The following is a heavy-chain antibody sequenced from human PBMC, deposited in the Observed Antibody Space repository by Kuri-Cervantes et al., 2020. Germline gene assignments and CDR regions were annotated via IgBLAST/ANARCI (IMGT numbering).Heavy chain of an antibody. J-gene: IGHJ4*02. CDR1: GGSISSYY. V-gene: IGHV4-4*07. CDR3: AREGSRGVGY. CDR2: IYTSGST. Sequence: ESLKISCTVSGGSISSYYWSWIRQPAGKGLEWIGRIYTSGSTNYNPSLKSRVTISVDKSKNQFSLKLSSVTAADTAVYYCAREGSRGVGYWGQGTLVTVSS. D-gene: IGHD3-10*01.